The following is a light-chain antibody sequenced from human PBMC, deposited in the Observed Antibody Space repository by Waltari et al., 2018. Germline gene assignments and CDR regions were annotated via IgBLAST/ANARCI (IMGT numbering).Light chain of an antibody. Sequence: EIVLTQSPGTLSLSPGERATLSCRASQSVSSTHLAWYQQKPGQAHRLLIDDVSSRAAGIPDRFSGSGSGTDFSLTISRLEPEDFAVYYCQQYGSSPYTFGQGTKLEIK. J-gene: IGKJ2*01. V-gene: IGKV3-20*01. CDR2: DVS. CDR3: QQYGSSPYT. CDR1: QSVSSTH.